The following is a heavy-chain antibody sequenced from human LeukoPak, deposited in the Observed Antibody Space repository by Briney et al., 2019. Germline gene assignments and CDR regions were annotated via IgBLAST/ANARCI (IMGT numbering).Heavy chain of an antibody. CDR3: ARDRKRFGYYYYGMDV. D-gene: IGHD1-14*01. Sequence: GGSLRLSCAASGFTFSSYWMSWVRQAPGKGLERVANIKQDGSEKYYVDSVKGRFTISRDNAKNSLYLQMNSLRAEDTAVYYCARDRKRFGYYYYGMDVWGQGTTVTVSS. CDR1: GFTFSSYW. CDR2: IKQDGSEK. V-gene: IGHV3-7*01. J-gene: IGHJ6*02.